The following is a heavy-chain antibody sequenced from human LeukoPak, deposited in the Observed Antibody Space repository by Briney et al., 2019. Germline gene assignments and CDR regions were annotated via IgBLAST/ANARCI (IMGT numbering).Heavy chain of an antibody. CDR2: IRYDGSNK. D-gene: IGHD6-19*01. CDR3: AKGSKAVLFTRDYHLDV. V-gene: IGHV3-30*02. Sequence: PGGSLRLSCAASGFTFSSYGIHWVRQAPGKGLEWVAFIRYDGSNKNYADSVKGRFTISRDNSKNTLYLQMNSLRAEDTAVYYCAKGSKAVLFTRDYHLDVWGKGTTVTISS. J-gene: IGHJ6*03. CDR1: GFTFSSYG.